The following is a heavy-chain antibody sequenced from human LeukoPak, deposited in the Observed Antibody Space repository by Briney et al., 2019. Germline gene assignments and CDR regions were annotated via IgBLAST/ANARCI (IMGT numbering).Heavy chain of an antibody. Sequence: PSETLSLTCAVYGGSLSDYYWSWIRQPPGKGLEWIGEINHSGNTNYNPSLKSRVTISVDTSKNQFSLRLTSVTAADTALYYCARDGTGTTRDYWGQGMLVTVSS. CDR3: ARDGTGTTRDY. J-gene: IGHJ4*02. D-gene: IGHD1/OR15-1a*01. CDR2: INHSGNT. V-gene: IGHV4-34*01. CDR1: GGSLSDYY.